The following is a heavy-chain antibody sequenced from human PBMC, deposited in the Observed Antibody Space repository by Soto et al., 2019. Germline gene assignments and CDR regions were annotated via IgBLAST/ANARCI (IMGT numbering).Heavy chain of an antibody. D-gene: IGHD6-19*01. CDR3: GHWSYSTGWSDY. Sequence: SGPTLVNPTQTLTLTCTLSGLSLNTTAVGVGWVRQPPGKALEWLAVIYWNDAKRYSPSLKSRLTLTKDTSKNQVVLTMTSMDPVDTATYYCGHWSYSTGWSDYWGQGALVTVSS. CDR2: IYWNDAK. J-gene: IGHJ4*02. CDR1: GLSLNTTAVG. V-gene: IGHV2-5*01.